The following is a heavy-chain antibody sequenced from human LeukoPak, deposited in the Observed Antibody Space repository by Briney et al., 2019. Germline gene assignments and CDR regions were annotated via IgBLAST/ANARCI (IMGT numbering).Heavy chain of an antibody. CDR3: ARGDCSSTSCYRAYWYFDL. V-gene: IGHV4-30-2*01. CDR2: ISHSGST. Sequence: SQTLSLTCAVSGGSISSGGYSWSWIRQPPGKGLEWIGFISHSGSTYYNPSLKSRVTISVDRSNNQFSLNLNSVTAADTAVYFCARGDCSSTSCYRAYWYFDLWGRGTLVTVSS. J-gene: IGHJ2*01. D-gene: IGHD2-2*01. CDR1: GGSISSGGYS.